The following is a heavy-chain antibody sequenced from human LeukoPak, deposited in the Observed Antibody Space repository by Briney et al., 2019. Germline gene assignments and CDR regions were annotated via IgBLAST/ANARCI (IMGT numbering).Heavy chain of an antibody. V-gene: IGHV4-4*02. CDR3: ARVNINNWHSCDY. J-gene: IGHJ4*02. Sequence: PSETLSLTCAVSGGSISSNNWWGWVRQPPGKGLEWIGEIYHSGSPNYNPSLKSRVTISVDKSRNHFSLNPSSVTAADTAVYYCARVNINNWHSCDYWGQGTLVTVSP. CDR2: IYHSGSP. D-gene: IGHD1-1*01. CDR1: GGSISSNNW.